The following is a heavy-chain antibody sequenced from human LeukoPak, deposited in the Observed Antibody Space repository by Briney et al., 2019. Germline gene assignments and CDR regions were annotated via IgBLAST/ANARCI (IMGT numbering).Heavy chain of an antibody. Sequence: PGGSLRLSCAASGFTFSSYAQSWVRQAPGKGLEWVSAISGSGGSTYYADSVKGRFTISRDNSKNTLYLQMNSLRAEDTAVYYCAKDLGYSYGSYFDYWGQGTLVTVSS. V-gene: IGHV3-23*01. D-gene: IGHD5-18*01. CDR2: ISGSGGST. J-gene: IGHJ4*02. CDR1: GFTFSSYA. CDR3: AKDLGYSYGSYFDY.